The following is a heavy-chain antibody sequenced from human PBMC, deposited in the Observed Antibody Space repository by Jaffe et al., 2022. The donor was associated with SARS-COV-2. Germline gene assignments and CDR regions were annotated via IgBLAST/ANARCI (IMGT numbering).Heavy chain of an antibody. D-gene: IGHD6-13*01. CDR3: ARDGEKGWVAAAEDWYFDL. CDR2: IWYDGNNK. V-gene: IGHV3-33*01. CDR1: GFTFSSYG. Sequence: QVQLVESGGGVVQPGRSLRLSCAASGFTFSSYGMHWVRQAPGKGLEWVAVIWYDGNNKYYSDSVKGRFTISRDNSKNTLYLQMNSLRAEDTAVYYCARDGEKGWVAAAEDWYFDLWGRGTLVTVSS. J-gene: IGHJ2*01.